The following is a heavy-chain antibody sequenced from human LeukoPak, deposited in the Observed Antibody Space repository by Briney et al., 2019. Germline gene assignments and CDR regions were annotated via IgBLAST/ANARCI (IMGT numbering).Heavy chain of an antibody. CDR3: AKRGPQCFDY. D-gene: IGHD3-10*01. CDR2: IKSKTDGGTT. Sequence: PGGSLRLSCAASGFTFSNAWMSWVRQAPGKGLEWVGRIKSKTDGGTTDYAAPVKGRFTISRDDSKNTLYLQMNSLRAEDTAVYYCAKRGPQCFDYWGQGTLVTVSS. J-gene: IGHJ4*02. CDR1: GFTFSNAW. V-gene: IGHV3-15*01.